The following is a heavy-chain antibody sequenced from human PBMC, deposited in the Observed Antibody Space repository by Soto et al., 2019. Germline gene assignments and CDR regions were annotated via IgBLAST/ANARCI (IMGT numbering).Heavy chain of an antibody. J-gene: IGHJ3*02. CDR3: ARDSYGVGLDAFDI. V-gene: IGHV4-4*02. D-gene: IGHD4-17*01. Sequence: QVQLQESGPGLVKPSGTLSLTCAVSSGSISRSNWWSWVRQPPGKGLDWIGEIYHSGSTNHNTSLKSRVTISVDKSKNQFSLKLSSVTAADTAVYYCARDSYGVGLDAFDIWGQGTMVTVSS. CDR1: SGSISRSNW. CDR2: IYHSGST.